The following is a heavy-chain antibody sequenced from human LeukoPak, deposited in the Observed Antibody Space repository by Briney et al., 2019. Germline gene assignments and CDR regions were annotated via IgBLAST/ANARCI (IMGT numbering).Heavy chain of an antibody. CDR2: FHPKDADM. V-gene: IGHV1-24*01. Sequence: ASVKVSCKVSGYSVTEVAIHWVRQTPGEGLEWMGGFHPKDADMIYAQKFQGRVTMTQDTSTDTVYMELRSLRSDDTAVYYCARCTSIGHWFDPWGQGTLVTVSS. CDR1: GYSVTEVA. CDR3: ARCTSIGHWFDP. J-gene: IGHJ5*02. D-gene: IGHD3-3*02.